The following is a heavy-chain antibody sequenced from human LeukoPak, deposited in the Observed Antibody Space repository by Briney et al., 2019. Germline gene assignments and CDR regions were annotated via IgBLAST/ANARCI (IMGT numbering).Heavy chain of an antibody. CDR2: INGDGTTT. CDR3: AKDLGYYYDSSGYYFDY. V-gene: IGHV3-74*01. D-gene: IGHD3-22*01. CDR1: GFTLSSYW. J-gene: IGHJ4*02. Sequence: GGSLRLSCAASGFTLSSYWMHWVRQAPGKGLVWVSRINGDGTTTTYADSVKGRFTISRDNAKNTLYLQMNSLRAEDTAVYYCAKDLGYYYDSSGYYFDYWGQGTLVTVSS.